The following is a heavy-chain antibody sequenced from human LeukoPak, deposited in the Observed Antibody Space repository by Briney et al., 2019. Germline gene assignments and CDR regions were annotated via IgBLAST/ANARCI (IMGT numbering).Heavy chain of an antibody. CDR2: IIPIFGTA. D-gene: IGHD6-13*01. CDR1: GGTFSSYA. CDR3: ARGVLPIAAAGSGWFDP. Sequence: SVKVSCKASGGTFSSYAISWVRQAPGQGLEWMGGIIPIFGTANYAQKFQGRVTITTDESTSTAYMELSSLRSEDTAVYYCARGVLPIAAAGSGWFDPWGQGTLVTVSS. V-gene: IGHV1-69*05. J-gene: IGHJ5*02.